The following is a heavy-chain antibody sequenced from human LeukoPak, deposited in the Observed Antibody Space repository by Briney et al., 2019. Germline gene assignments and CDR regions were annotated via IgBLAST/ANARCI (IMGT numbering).Heavy chain of an antibody. CDR2: IIPILGIP. CDR1: GGTFSSYT. Sequence: SVKVSCKASGGTFSSYTLTWVRQAPGQGLEWMGRIIPILGIPNYAQKFQGRVTITADKSTSTAYMDLSSLRSEDTAVYYCARLRIAGVAWGHNWFDPWGQGTLVTVSS. V-gene: IGHV1-69*02. CDR3: ARLRIAGVAWGHNWFDP. J-gene: IGHJ5*02. D-gene: IGHD1-14*01.